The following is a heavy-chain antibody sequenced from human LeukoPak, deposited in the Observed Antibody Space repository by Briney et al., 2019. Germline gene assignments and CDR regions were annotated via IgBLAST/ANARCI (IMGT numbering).Heavy chain of an antibody. D-gene: IGHD2-8*01. CDR3: ARTPPGNSYFDY. Sequence: GGSLRLSCAASGFTVSGAYIHWVRQAPGKGLEWASVIYNGGGTAYADSVKGRFTISRDISKNTVYLQMNGLRGEDTAVYYCARTPPGNSYFDYWGQGNLVTVSS. CDR2: IYNGGGT. CDR1: GFTVSGAY. V-gene: IGHV3-53*01. J-gene: IGHJ4*02.